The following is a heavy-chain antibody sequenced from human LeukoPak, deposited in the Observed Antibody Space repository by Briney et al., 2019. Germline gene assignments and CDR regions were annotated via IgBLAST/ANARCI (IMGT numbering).Heavy chain of an antibody. CDR2: ISSSGSAI. CDR1: GFSFSDYE. V-gene: IGHV3-48*03. D-gene: IGHD5/OR15-5a*01. J-gene: IGHJ6*02. Sequence: GSLCLSCAASGFSFSDYEMNWVRQAPGKGLDWVSYISSSGSAIGYADSVKGRFTISRDNAKNSLFLQMNSLRAEDTAVYYCARYVYDTANGMDFLLQATTVTVSS. CDR3: ARYVYDTANGMDF.